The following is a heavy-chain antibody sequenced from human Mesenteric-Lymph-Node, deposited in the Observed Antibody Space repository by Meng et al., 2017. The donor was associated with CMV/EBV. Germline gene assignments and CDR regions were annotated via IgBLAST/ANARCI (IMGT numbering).Heavy chain of an antibody. Sequence: GGSLRLSCTGSGFTFGSFAMHWVRQAPGKGLEWVAVITYDGTNGYYADSVKGRLTISRDNSRNTLYLQINSLRGDDTAIYYCARGALGTSGTGLLDYWGQGMLVTVSS. D-gene: IGHD1/OR15-1a*01. CDR3: ARGALGTSGTGLLDY. CDR1: GFTFGSFA. V-gene: IGHV3-30-3*01. CDR2: ITYDGTNG. J-gene: IGHJ4*02.